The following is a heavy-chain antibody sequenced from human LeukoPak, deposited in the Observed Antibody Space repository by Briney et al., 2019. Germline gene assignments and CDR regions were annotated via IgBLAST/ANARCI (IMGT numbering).Heavy chain of an antibody. CDR2: MYYSGST. Sequence: SETLSLTCTVSGGSISSYYWSWIRQPPGKGLEWIGYMYYSGSTNYNPSLKSRVTISVDTSKNQFSLKLSSVTAADTAVYYCARDLLGYCSSTSCRGLGYMDVWGKGTTVTVSS. V-gene: IGHV4-59*01. D-gene: IGHD2-2*01. CDR1: GGSISSYY. CDR3: ARDLLGYCSSTSCRGLGYMDV. J-gene: IGHJ6*03.